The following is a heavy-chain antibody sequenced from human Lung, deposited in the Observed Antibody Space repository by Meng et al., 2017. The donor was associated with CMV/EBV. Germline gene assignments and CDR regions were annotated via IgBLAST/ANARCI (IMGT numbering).Heavy chain of an antibody. D-gene: IGHD3-3*01. Sequence: SXXVSXKAPGGTFDNYSISWVRQAPGQGLEWMGGINPILSMATYPQRFQGRVTITADKSTTTAYMELSSLRSEDTALYYCARDFKTRRGIFGTVSGGYYSMDAWXQGTXVTVSS. CDR2: INPILSMA. J-gene: IGHJ6*02. V-gene: IGHV1-69*10. CDR3: ARDFKTRRGIFGTVSGGYYSMDA. CDR1: GGTFDNYS.